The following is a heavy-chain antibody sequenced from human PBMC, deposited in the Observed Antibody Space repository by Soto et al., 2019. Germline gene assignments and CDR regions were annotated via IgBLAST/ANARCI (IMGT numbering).Heavy chain of an antibody. CDR2: ISYDGNNK. V-gene: IGHV3-30*03. D-gene: IGHD2-2*01. J-gene: IGHJ6*02. CDR3: ARGAEYQVLSREYFYGMDV. Sequence: QVQLVESGGGVVQPGRSLRLSCAASTFTLSTYGMHWVRQAPGKGLEWVAVISYDGNNKYYADSVKGRFAISRDNSRNTLPLQMNSLTTEDTAVYYCARGAEYQVLSREYFYGMDVWGQGIMVTVSS. CDR1: TFTLSTYG.